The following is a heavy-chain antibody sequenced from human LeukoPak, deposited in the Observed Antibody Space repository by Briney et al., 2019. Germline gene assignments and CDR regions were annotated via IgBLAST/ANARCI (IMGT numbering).Heavy chain of an antibody. CDR1: GFTFSSYA. V-gene: IGHV3-64*01. CDR2: INSNGGST. CDR3: ARARATIDFDY. Sequence: PGGSLRLSCAASGFTFSSYAMHWVRQAPGKGLEYASTINSNGGSTYYANSVKGRFTISRDNSKNTLYLQMGSLRAEDMAVYYCARARATIDFDYWGQGTLVTVSS. J-gene: IGHJ4*02. D-gene: IGHD5-24*01.